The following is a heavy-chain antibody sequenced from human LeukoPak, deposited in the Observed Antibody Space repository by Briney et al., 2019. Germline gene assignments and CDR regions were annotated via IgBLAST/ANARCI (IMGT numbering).Heavy chain of an antibody. CDR1: GLTFSSYA. V-gene: IGHV3-23*01. J-gene: IGHJ4*02. CDR2: ISGSGGST. CDR3: AKDDDYGESDYFDY. Sequence: PGGSLRLSCAASGLTFSSYAMSWVRQAPGKGLEWVSAISGSGGSTYYADSVKGRFTISRDNCKNTLYLQMNSLRAEDTAVYYCAKDDDYGESDYFDYWGQGTLVTVSS. D-gene: IGHD4/OR15-4a*01.